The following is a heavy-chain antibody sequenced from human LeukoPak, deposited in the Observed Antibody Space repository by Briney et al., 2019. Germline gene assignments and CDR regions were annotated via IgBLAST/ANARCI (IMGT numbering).Heavy chain of an antibody. J-gene: IGHJ5*02. CDR1: GYSFTSYW. D-gene: IGHD1-7*01. V-gene: IGHV5-51*01. CDR3: ARAQWYNWNYDPGSPHNWFDP. CDR2: IYPGDSDT. Sequence: GESLKISCKGSGYSFTSYWIGWVRQMPGKGLEWMGIIYPGDSDTRYSPSFQGQVTISADKSISTAYLQWSSLKASDTAMYYCARAQWYNWNYDPGSPHNWFDPWGQGTLVTVSS.